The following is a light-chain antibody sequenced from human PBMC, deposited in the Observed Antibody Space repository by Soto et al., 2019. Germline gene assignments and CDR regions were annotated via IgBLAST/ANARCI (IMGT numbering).Light chain of an antibody. V-gene: IGKV1-5*03. Sequence: DIQMTQSPSTLSASVGDRVTITCRASQSISTWLAWYQQKPGKAPNLLIYKASNLESGVPSIISGSGSGTEFTLTISGLQRDDFATYYCQQDETYYTFGQGTKLEIK. CDR2: KAS. J-gene: IGKJ2*01. CDR1: QSISTW. CDR3: QQDETYYT.